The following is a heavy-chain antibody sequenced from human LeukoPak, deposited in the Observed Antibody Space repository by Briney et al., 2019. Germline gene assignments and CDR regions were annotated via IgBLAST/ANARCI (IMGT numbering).Heavy chain of an antibody. J-gene: IGHJ5*02. Sequence: PSETLSPTCAVSGDSISYESYYWNWIRQAPGKCPEWIGYIYRGRTRFNPSLTSRVAISVDMSKSQVSLSLTSVTAADTVIYYCAGEGEYGDSYSWGQGALVSVSA. V-gene: IGHV4-30-2*01. CDR3: AGEGEYGDSYS. D-gene: IGHD2-21*01. CDR2: IYRGRT. CDR1: GDSISYESYY.